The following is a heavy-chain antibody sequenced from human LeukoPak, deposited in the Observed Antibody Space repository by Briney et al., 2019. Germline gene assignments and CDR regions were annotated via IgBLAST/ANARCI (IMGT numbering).Heavy chain of an antibody. V-gene: IGHV1-2*02. D-gene: IGHD5-24*01. CDR2: VNPNSGDT. Sequence: AAVNVSCKASGYTFPDYYINWVRQAPGQRLEWMGWVNPNSGDTKYAPKFQGRVTMTRDTSITTAYMELNRLTSDDSALYFCAVRDAEYFQNGGQGTLVTVSS. J-gene: IGHJ1*01. CDR3: AVRDAEYFQN. CDR1: GYTFPDYY.